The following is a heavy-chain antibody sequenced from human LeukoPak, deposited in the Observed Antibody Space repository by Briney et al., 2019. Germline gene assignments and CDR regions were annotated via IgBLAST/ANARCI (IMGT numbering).Heavy chain of an antibody. Sequence: ASVKVSCKASGYTFTSYGISWVRQAPGQGLEWMGWINPNSGGTNYAQKFQGRVTMTRDTSISTAYMELSRLRSDDTAVYYCARPLDGWELQWLFDYWAREPWSPSPQ. CDR1: GYTFTSYG. D-gene: IGHD1-26*01. V-gene: IGHV1-2*02. CDR2: INPNSGGT. CDR3: ARPLDGWELQWLFDY. J-gene: IGHJ4*02.